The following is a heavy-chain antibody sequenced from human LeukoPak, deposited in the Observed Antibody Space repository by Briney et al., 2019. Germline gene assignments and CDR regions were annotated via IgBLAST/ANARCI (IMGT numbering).Heavy chain of an antibody. D-gene: IGHD5/OR15-5a*01. CDR3: TRAFYETYGYWFDP. V-gene: IGHV3-49*04. CDR2: IRSKAYGGTT. CDR1: EFTFRHYS. J-gene: IGHJ5*02. Sequence: PGGSLRLSCTASEFTFRHYSLSWVRQAPGKGLEWVGFIRSKAYGGTTEYAASVKGRFTIARDDSKSIAYLQMNSLKTEDTAVYYCTRAFYETYGYWFDPWGQGTLVTVSS.